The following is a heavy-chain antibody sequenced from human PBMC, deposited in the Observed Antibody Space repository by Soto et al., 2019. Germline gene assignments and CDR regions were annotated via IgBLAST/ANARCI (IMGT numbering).Heavy chain of an antibody. CDR1: GYTLGDYS. V-gene: IGHV3-49*04. D-gene: IGHD3-22*01. CDR3: ARDLGITVIVVPHYGLDI. J-gene: IGHJ3*02. CDR2: IRIKPYGETT. Sequence: PGGSLRLSCTASGYTLGDYSLTWVRQAPGKGLEWVGFIRIKPYGETTEYAASVKGRFTISRDDSKNIAYLQMNSLKTEDTAVYYCARDLGITVIVVPHYGLDIWGQGTMVTVSS.